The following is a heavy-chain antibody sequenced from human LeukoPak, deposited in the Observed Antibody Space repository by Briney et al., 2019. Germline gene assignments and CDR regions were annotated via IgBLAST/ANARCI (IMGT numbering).Heavy chain of an antibody. Sequence: GGSLRLSCAASGFTFSSYAMSWVRQAPGKGLEWVSAISGSGGSTYYADSVKGRFTISRDNSKNTLYLQMNSLRAEDTAVYYCAKDGVLLWFGELLPSPDYWGQGTPVTVSS. CDR2: ISGSGGST. V-gene: IGHV3-23*01. D-gene: IGHD3-10*01. CDR3: AKDGVLLWFGELLPSPDY. J-gene: IGHJ4*02. CDR1: GFTFSSYA.